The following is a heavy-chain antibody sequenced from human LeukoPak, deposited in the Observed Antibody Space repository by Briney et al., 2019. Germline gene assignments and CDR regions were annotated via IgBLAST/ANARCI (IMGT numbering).Heavy chain of an antibody. V-gene: IGHV3-43*01. J-gene: IGHJ4*02. D-gene: IGHD4-17*01. CDR2: ISWDGAGA. CDR3: AKGEYGDTWSHIDY. Sequence: GGSLRLSCAASGFTFDGHIMHWVRKAPGKGLEWISLISWDGAGAHYAASVNGRFTISRDNRKNSLYLQMDSLTTEDTAVYYCAKGEYGDTWSHIDYWGQGTLVTVSS. CDR1: GFTFDGHI.